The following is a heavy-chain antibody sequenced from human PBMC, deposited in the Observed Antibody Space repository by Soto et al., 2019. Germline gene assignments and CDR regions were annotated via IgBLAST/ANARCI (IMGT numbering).Heavy chain of an antibody. D-gene: IGHD2-8*01. Sequence: PGGSLRLSCAASGFTFDDYAMHWVRQTPGKGLEWVSGISGNSGSIGYVDSVKGRFTISRDNAKNSLYLQMNSLRAEDTALYYCAKDMYGIHHYGMDVWGQGITVTVSS. CDR1: GFTFDDYA. J-gene: IGHJ6*02. CDR2: ISGNSGSI. CDR3: AKDMYGIHHYGMDV. V-gene: IGHV3-9*01.